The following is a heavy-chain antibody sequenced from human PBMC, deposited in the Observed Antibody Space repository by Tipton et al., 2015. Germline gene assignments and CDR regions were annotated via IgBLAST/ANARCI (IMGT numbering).Heavy chain of an antibody. D-gene: IGHD3-22*01. CDR1: GDSISSTSW. CDR3: AREVWYYDSSGYDY. Sequence: TLSLTCTVSGDSISSTSWWTWVRQPPGKGLEWIGEIHHGGTTNYNPSLKSRVTLSVDTSKNQFSLQLRSVTAADTAVYYCAREVWYYDSSGYDYWGQGTLVTVSS. CDR2: IHHGGTT. J-gene: IGHJ4*02. V-gene: IGHV4-4*02.